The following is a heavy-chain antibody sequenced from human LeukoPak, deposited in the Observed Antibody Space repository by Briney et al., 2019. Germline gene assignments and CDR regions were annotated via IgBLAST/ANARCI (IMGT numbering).Heavy chain of an antibody. V-gene: IGHV1-69*04. CDR1: GGTFSSYT. D-gene: IGHD6-19*01. CDR3: ARDPITGAADNWFDP. Sequence: ASVKVSCKASGGTFSSYTISWVRQAPGQGLEWMGRIIPILGIANYAQEFQGRVTITADKSTSTAYMELSSLRSEDTAVYYCARDPITGAADNWFDPRGQGTLVTVSS. J-gene: IGHJ5*02. CDR2: IIPILGIA.